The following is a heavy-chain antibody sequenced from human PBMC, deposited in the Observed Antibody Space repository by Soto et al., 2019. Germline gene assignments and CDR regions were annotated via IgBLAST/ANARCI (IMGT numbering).Heavy chain of an antibody. V-gene: IGHV5-51*01. J-gene: IGHJ6*02. D-gene: IGHD6-13*01. Sequence: GESLKISCKGSGYSFTTYWIGWVRQMPGKGLEGMVIIYPGDSDTRYSPSFQGQVTISADKSINTTYLQWSSLKASDTAIYYCAIQASAGKNYYAMHVWGQGTTVTVSS. CDR2: IYPGDSDT. CDR1: GYSFTTYW. CDR3: AIQASAGKNYYAMHV.